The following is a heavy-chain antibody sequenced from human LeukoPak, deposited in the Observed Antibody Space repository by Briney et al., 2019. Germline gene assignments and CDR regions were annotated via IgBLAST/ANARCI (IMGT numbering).Heavy chain of an antibody. V-gene: IGHV1-18*01. CDR2: ISAYNGNT. J-gene: IGHJ3*02. CDR3: ASPTIYQDAFDI. D-gene: IGHD3-9*01. CDR1: GYTFTSYG. Sequence: GASVKVSCKASGYTFTSYGISWVRQAPGQGLEWMGWISAYNGNTHYAQKFQGRVTMTTDTSTNTVYMELRSLRSDDTAVYYCASPTIYQDAFDIWGQGTMVTASS.